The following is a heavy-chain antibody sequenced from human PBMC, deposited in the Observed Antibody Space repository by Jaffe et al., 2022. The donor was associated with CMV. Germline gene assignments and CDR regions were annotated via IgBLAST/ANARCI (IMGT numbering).Heavy chain of an antibody. J-gene: IGHJ4*02. CDR3: ALCKYYYGSGAPDY. CDR2: IKPSGGSP. CDR1: GHTFTDYY. V-gene: IGHV1-46*01. Sequence: QVQVVQSGAEVKKPGASVKVSCKTSGHTFTDYYIHWVRQAPGQGLEWMGMIKPSGGSPTYAQDSQGRVTMTGDTSTNIVYMELSSLRSEDTAVYYCALCKYYYGSGAPDYWGQGTLVTVSS. D-gene: IGHD3-10*01.